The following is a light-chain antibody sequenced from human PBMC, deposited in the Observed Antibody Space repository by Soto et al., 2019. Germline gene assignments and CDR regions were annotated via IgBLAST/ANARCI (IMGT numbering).Light chain of an antibody. V-gene: IGKV3-11*01. J-gene: IGKJ4*01. CDR3: QRYNNWPLT. Sequence: EIVLTQSPATLSSSPGETATLSCRASQYVGTRLAWYQHKPGQAPRLLIYYTSNRATGIPARFSGSGSGTDFTLTINSLQSEDFAVYYCQRYNNWPLTFGGGTKV. CDR1: QYVGTR. CDR2: YTS.